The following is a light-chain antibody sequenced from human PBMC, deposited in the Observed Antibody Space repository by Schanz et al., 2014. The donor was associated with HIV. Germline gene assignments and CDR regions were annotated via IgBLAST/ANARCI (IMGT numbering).Light chain of an antibody. CDR3: CSYTTTSTYV. J-gene: IGLJ1*01. CDR2: DVS. V-gene: IGLV2-14*03. Sequence: QSALTQPASVSGSPGQSITISCTGTSNDVGGYNYVSWYQQHPGKAPRLMIYDVSNRPSGVSNRFSGSKSGNTASLTISGLQAEDEADYYCCSYTTTSTYVFGAGTKLTVL. CDR1: SNDVGGYNY.